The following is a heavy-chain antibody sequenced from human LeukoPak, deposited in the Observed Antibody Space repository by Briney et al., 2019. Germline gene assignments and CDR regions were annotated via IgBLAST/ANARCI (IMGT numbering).Heavy chain of an antibody. D-gene: IGHD4-17*01. CDR2: IHSSEGT. Sequence: SETLSLTCTVSGGSLNGYYWGWLRQPPGKGLECIGYIHSSEGTAHNASLKSRLTISLDTSKNQFSLTLSSVTAADTAIYYFPRHVYGEGMVVWGKGTTVTVSS. J-gene: IGHJ6*04. V-gene: IGHV4-59*08. CDR1: GGSLNGYY. CDR3: PRHVYGEGMVV.